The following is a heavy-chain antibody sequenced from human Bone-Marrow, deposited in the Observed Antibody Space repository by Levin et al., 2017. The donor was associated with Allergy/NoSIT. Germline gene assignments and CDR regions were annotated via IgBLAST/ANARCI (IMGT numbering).Heavy chain of an antibody. CDR3: AKGRLGELSLDS. CDR2: ISGSGGST. Sequence: AFGFAFNNYAMSWVRQAPGKGLEWVSAISGSGGSTYYADSMKGRFTISRDNSRDTLYVQMNTLGVEDTAVYYCAKGRLGELSLDSWGQGTLVTVSS. D-gene: IGHD3-16*02. J-gene: IGHJ4*02. V-gene: IGHV3-23*01. CDR1: GFAFNNYA.